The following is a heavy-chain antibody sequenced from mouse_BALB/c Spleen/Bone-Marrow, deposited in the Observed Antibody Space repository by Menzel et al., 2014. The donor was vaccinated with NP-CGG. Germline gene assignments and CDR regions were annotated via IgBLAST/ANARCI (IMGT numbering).Heavy chain of an antibody. CDR2: IYPGSGST. J-gene: IGHJ4*01. V-gene: IGHV1-77*01. CDR3: ARLDGNYRYAMDY. CDR1: GYTFTDYV. D-gene: IGHD2-1*01. Sequence: QVQLKESGPELVKPGASVKMSCKASGYTFTDYVITWVKQSTGQGLEWIGEIYPGSGSTYYNEKFKGKATLTADKSSNTAYMQLGSLTSEDSAVYFCARLDGNYRYAMDYWGQGTSVTVSS.